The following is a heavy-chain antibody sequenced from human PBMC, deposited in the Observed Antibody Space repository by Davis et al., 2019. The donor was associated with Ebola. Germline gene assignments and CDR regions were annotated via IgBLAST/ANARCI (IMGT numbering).Heavy chain of an antibody. V-gene: IGHV3-23*01. CDR3: AKEIVVAGTDYFDY. CDR1: GFTFSSYA. CDR2: ITGSATST. Sequence: GESLRLSCAASGFTFSSYAMSWVRQAPGKGLEWVSTITGSATSTYYADSVKGRFTVSRDNSKNTLYLQMNSLRADDTAVYYCAKEIVVAGTDYFDYWGQGTLVTVSS. J-gene: IGHJ4*02. D-gene: IGHD6-19*01.